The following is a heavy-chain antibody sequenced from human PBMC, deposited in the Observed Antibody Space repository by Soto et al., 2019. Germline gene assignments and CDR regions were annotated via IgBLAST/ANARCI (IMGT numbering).Heavy chain of an antibody. CDR1: GGPVSSGDDS. Sequence: LGRSVCGGPVSSGDDSWSWIPHPPGKGLEWIGYMYYSGSTYFNPSLKSRVTISVDTSKNQFSLKLGSVTAADTAVYYCERRSYYGSYGLDVRGKGTTVTVSS. V-gene: IGHV4-30-4*01. CDR3: ERRSYYGSYGLDV. J-gene: IGHJ6*04. D-gene: IGHD3-10*01. CDR2: MYYSGST.